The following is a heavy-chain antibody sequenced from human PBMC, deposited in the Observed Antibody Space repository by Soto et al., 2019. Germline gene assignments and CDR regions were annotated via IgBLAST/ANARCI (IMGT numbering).Heavy chain of an antibody. V-gene: IGHV3-9*01. CDR2: ISWNSGSI. CDR1: GFTFDDYA. Sequence: EVQLVESGGGLVQPGRSLRLSCAASGFTFDDYAMHWVRQAPGKGLEWVSGISWNSGSIGYADSVKGRFTISRDNAKSSLYLQMNSLRAEDTALYYCAKDMAPRYDILTGYYIPDYWGQGTLVTVSS. J-gene: IGHJ4*02. D-gene: IGHD3-9*01. CDR3: AKDMAPRYDILTGYYIPDY.